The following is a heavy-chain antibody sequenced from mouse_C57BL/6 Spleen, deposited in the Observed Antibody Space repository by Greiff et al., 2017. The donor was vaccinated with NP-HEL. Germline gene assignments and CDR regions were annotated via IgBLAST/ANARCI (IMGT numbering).Heavy chain of an antibody. CDR2: INPSSGYT. CDR1: GYTFTSYW. CDR3: ARWDGYDSGFAY. Sequence: QVQLQQPGAELAKPGASVKLSCKASGYTFTSYWMHWVKQRPGQGLEWIGYINPSSGYTKYNQKFKDKATLTADKSSNTAYMRLRSLTYEDSAVYYCARWDGYDSGFAYWGQGTLVTVSA. D-gene: IGHD2-2*01. J-gene: IGHJ3*01. V-gene: IGHV1-7*01.